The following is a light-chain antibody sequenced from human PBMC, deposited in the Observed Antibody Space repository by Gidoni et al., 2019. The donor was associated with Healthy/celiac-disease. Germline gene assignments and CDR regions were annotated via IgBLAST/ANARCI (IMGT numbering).Light chain of an antibody. CDR1: QSVSSSY. J-gene: IGKJ1*01. CDR3: QQYGSSPRT. Sequence: EIVFTQSPGTLSLSPGERATLSCRASQSVSSSYLAWYQKKPGQAPRLLIYGASSRATGIPDRFSGSGSRTDFTLTISRLGPEDFAVYYCQQYGSSPRTFGQXTKVEIK. CDR2: GAS. V-gene: IGKV3-20*01.